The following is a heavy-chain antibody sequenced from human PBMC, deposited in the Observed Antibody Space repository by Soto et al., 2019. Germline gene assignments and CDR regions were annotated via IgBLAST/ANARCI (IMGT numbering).Heavy chain of an antibody. CDR3: ARDSQYRGYGYGMDV. J-gene: IGHJ6*02. CDR1: GYTFTCYY. V-gene: IGHV1-46*03. CDR2: INPSGGST. D-gene: IGHD5-12*01. Sequence: GTSVKVSCKASGYTFTCYYMHWVRQAPGKGLEWMGIINPSGGSTSYAQKFQGRVTMTRDTSTSTVYMELSSLRSEDTAVYFCARDSQYRGYGYGMDVWGQGTTVTGSS.